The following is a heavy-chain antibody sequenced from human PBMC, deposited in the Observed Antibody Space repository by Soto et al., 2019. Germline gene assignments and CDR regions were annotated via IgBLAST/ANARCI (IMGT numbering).Heavy chain of an antibody. CDR1: GYTFTSYG. J-gene: IGHJ5*02. Sequence: QVQLVQSGAEVKKPGASVKVSCKASGYTFTSYGISWVRQPPGQGLEWMGWISAYNGNTNYAQKLQGRVTMTTDTSTSTAYMELRSLRSDDTAVYYCARGDPYDYIWGSYRSWFDPWGQGTLVTVSS. CDR3: ARGDPYDYIWGSYRSWFDP. D-gene: IGHD3-16*02. CDR2: ISAYNGNT. V-gene: IGHV1-18*01.